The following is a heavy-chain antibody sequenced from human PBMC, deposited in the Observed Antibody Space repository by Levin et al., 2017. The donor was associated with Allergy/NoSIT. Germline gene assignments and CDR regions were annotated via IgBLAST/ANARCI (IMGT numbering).Heavy chain of an antibody. J-gene: IGHJ6*02. Sequence: KTGESLKISCAASGFTFSDYYMSWIRQAPGKGLEWVSYISSSGSTIYYADSVKGRFTISRDNAKNSLYLQMNSLRAEDTAVYYWARADYYGSGSLYGMDVWGQGTTVTVSS. V-gene: IGHV3-11*01. CDR3: ARADYYGSGSLYGMDV. CDR1: GFTFSDYY. D-gene: IGHD3-10*01. CDR2: ISSSGSTI.